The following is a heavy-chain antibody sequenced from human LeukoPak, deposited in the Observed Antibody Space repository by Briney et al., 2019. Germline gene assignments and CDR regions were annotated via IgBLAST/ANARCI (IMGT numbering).Heavy chain of an antibody. CDR1: GFTFSSYG. CDR3: AKTGQVRYYYDSSPDS. J-gene: IGHJ4*02. Sequence: GGSLRLSCAASGFTFSSYGMHWVRQSPGKGLEWVAFIRYDRSNKYYADSVKGRFTISRDKSKNKLYLQMNSLRAEDTAVYYCAKTGQVRYYYDSSPDSWGQGTLVTVSS. CDR2: IRYDRSNK. V-gene: IGHV3-30*02. D-gene: IGHD3-22*01.